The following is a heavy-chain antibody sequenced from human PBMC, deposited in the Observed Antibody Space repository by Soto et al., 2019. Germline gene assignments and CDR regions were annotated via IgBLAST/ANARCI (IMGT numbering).Heavy chain of an antibody. CDR2: IDPSDSYT. Sequence: EASVKVSCKTSGYTFTSYWISWVRQMPGKGLEWMGRIDPSDSYTNYSPSFQGHVTISADKSISTAYLQWSSLKASDTAMYYCASQSISGSHSYYYYGMDVWGQGTTVTVSS. D-gene: IGHD1-26*01. CDR3: ASQSISGSHSYYYYGMDV. CDR1: GYTFTSYW. J-gene: IGHJ6*02. V-gene: IGHV5-10-1*01.